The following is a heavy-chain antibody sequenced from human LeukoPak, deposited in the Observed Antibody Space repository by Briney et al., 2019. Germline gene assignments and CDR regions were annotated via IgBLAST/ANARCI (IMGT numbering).Heavy chain of an antibody. Sequence: GGSLRLSCAASGFTFSNYWMHWVRQAPGKGLVWVSRVNGDGSATNYADSVKGRFTISRDNARNTLYLQMNSLRPEDAAVYYCARNHYGSVDYWGQGTLVTVSS. CDR3: ARNHYGSVDY. D-gene: IGHD3-10*01. V-gene: IGHV3-74*01. CDR1: GFTFSNYW. J-gene: IGHJ4*02. CDR2: VNGDGSAT.